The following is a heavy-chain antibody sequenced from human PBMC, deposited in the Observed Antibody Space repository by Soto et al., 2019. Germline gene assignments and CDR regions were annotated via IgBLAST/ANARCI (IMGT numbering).Heavy chain of an antibody. CDR3: AKDQSEGIPVGLVDY. J-gene: IGHJ4*02. Sequence: GVLRLSCAASGFTFSSYAMSWVRQAPGKGLEWVSAISGSGGSTYYADSVKGRFTISRDNSKNTLYLQMNSLRAEDTAVYYRAKDQSEGIPVGLVDYWGQGTLVTVSS. V-gene: IGHV3-23*01. D-gene: IGHD6-19*01. CDR2: ISGSGGST. CDR1: GFTFSSYA.